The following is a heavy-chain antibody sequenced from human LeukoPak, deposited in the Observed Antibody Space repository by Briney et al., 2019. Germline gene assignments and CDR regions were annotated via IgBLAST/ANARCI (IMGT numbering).Heavy chain of an antibody. J-gene: IGHJ3*02. D-gene: IGHD1-7*01. CDR3: GRDFGLIGTKRSFDI. V-gene: IGHV3-11*01. CDR1: GFSFSDYY. Sequence: PGGSLRLSCAASGFSFSDYYMGWIRQAPGKGLEWLSYISVSGTIIFYADSAKGRFTISRDNAKNSLDLQRNSLRAEDTAVYYCGRDFGLIGTKRSFDIWGQGTMVTVSS. CDR2: ISVSGTII.